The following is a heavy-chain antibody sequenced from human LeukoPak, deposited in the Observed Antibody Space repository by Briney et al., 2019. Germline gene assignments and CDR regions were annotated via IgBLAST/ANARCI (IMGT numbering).Heavy chain of an antibody. CDR1: GFTFSSYA. D-gene: IGHD1-26*01. V-gene: IGHV3-30-3*01. CDR3: ARPRRGGSREAFDI. Sequence: GGSLRLSCAASGFTFSSYAMHWVRQAPGKGLEWVAVISYDGSNKYYADSVKGRFTISRDNSKNTLYLQMNSLRAEDTAVYYCARPRRGGSREAFDIWGQGTMVTVSS. J-gene: IGHJ3*02. CDR2: ISYDGSNK.